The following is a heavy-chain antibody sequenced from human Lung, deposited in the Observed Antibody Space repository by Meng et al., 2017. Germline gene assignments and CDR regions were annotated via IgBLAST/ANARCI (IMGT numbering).Heavy chain of an antibody. J-gene: IGHJ5*02. Sequence: QGQEVQSGDEGKKPGAAGKGASKASGYTFTSYGISWVRQAPGQGLEWMGWISGYNGNTNYAQKFQGRVTMTTDTSTSTAYMELRSLRSDDTAVYYCARDRYCSTTSCTGWFDPWGQGTLVTVSS. V-gene: IGHV1-18*01. CDR2: ISGYNGNT. CDR3: ARDRYCSTTSCTGWFDP. D-gene: IGHD2-2*01. CDR1: GYTFTSYG.